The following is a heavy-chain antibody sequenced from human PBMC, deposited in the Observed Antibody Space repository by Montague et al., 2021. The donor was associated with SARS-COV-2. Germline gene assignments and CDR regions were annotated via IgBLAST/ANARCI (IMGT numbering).Heavy chain of an antibody. J-gene: IGHJ4*02. D-gene: IGHD6-13*01. Sequence: LRLSCAASGFTFDDYTMHWVRQAPGKGLEWVSLISWDGGSTYYADSVKGRFTISRDNSKNSLYLQMNSLRTEDTALYYCAKDLILGSGTRFDYWGQGTLVTVSS. CDR2: ISWDGGST. CDR3: AKDLILGSGTRFDY. V-gene: IGHV3-43*01. CDR1: GFTFDDYT.